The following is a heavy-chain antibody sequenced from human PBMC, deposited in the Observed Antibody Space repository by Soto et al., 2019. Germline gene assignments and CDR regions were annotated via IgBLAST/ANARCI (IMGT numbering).Heavy chain of an antibody. V-gene: IGHV3-48*01. D-gene: IGHD5-12*01. J-gene: IGHJ6*03. CDR2: ISSSSSTI. CDR1: GFTFSSYS. Sequence: PGGSLRLSCAASGFTFSSYSMNWVRQAPGKGLEWVSYISSSSSTIYYADSVKGRFTISRDNAKNSLYLQMNSLRAEDTAVYYCASENEGMVVATIRDYYYYMDVWGKGTTVTVSS. CDR3: ASENEGMVVATIRDYYYYMDV.